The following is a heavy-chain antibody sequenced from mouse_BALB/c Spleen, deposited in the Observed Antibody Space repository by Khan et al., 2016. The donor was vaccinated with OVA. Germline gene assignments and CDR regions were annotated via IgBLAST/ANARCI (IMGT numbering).Heavy chain of an antibody. J-gene: IGHJ4*01. CDR1: GFTFSDYY. V-gene: IGHV5-12*02. D-gene: IGHD2-1*01. CDR3: ASVYGNYAMDY. Sequence: EVKLEESGGGLVQPGGSLKLSCATSGFTFSDYYMYWVRQTPEKRLEWVAYISNGGGSTYYPDTVQGRFTISRNNAKNTLYLQMSRLKSEDTAMYYCASVYGNYAMDYWGQGTSVTVSS. CDR2: ISNGGGST.